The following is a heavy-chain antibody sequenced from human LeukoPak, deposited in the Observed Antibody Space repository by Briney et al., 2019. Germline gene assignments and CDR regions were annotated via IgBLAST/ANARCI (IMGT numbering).Heavy chain of an antibody. J-gene: IGHJ4*02. CDR3: ARVSEYQLLYAYFDY. CDR1: GFTFSDYY. D-gene: IGHD2-2*02. V-gene: IGHV3-11*04. CDR2: ISSSGSTI. Sequence: GGSLRLSCAASGFTFSDYYMSWIRQAPGKGLEWVSYISSSGSTIYYADSVKGRFTISRDNSKNTLYLQMNSLRAEDTAVYYCARVSEYQLLYAYFDYWGQGTLVTVSS.